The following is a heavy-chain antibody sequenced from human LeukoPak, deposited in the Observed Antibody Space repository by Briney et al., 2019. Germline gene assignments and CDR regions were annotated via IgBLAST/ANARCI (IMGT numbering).Heavy chain of an antibody. Sequence: QTGGSLRLSCAASGFTFSSYAMSWVRQAPGKGLVWVSRITNDESSANYAVSVNGRFIISRDNAKSTVYLQMNSLTAEDTAVYYCARDGGAATPYDYWGQGTLVTVSS. CDR2: ITNDESSA. CDR3: ARDGGAATPYDY. J-gene: IGHJ4*02. V-gene: IGHV3-74*01. D-gene: IGHD2-15*01. CDR1: GFTFSSYA.